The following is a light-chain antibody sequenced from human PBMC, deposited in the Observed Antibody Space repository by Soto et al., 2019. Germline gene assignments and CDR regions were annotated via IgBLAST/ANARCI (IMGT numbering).Light chain of an antibody. CDR3: QQSYKIPKT. V-gene: IGKV1-39*01. CDR2: ASS. CDR1: HSINPT. Sequence: RLTQTXSSLSASPGDXXXXXXXGSHSINPTLKRWQQRXGKVRDLVIYASSXLQPGVPSRFSGSGSGTDFTLTISSLQPEDFAPYYCQQSYKIPKTFCQGTMVDIK. J-gene: IGKJ1*01.